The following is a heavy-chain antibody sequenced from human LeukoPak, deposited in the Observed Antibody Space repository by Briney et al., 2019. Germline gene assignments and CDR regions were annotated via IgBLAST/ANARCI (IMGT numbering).Heavy chain of an antibody. Sequence: ASVKVSCKASGYTFTSYGISWVRQAPGQGLEWMGWISAYNGNTNYAQKLQGRVTMTTDTSTSTAYMELRSLRSDDTAVYYCARVTSGYCSGGSCYRWVDYWGQGTLVTVSS. J-gene: IGHJ4*02. CDR2: ISAYNGNT. D-gene: IGHD2-15*01. CDR3: ARVTSGYCSGGSCYRWVDY. CDR1: GYTFTSYG. V-gene: IGHV1-18*01.